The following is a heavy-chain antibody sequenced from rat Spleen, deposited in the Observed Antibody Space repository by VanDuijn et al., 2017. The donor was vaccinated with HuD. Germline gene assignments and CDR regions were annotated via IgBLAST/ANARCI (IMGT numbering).Heavy chain of an antibody. Sequence: EVQLVETGGGLVQPGRSLKLSCVASGFTFNNYWMYWVRQAPGRGLEWVSSINTDGGSTYYPDSVKGRFTISRDNAQNTVYLQMNSLRSEDTATYYCARHGYYYSSYIYDPYWYFDFWGPGTMVTVSS. J-gene: IGHJ1*01. V-gene: IGHV5-58*01. CDR1: GFTFNNYW. D-gene: IGHD1-2*01. CDR2: INTDGGST. CDR3: ARHGYYYSSYIYDPYWYFDF.